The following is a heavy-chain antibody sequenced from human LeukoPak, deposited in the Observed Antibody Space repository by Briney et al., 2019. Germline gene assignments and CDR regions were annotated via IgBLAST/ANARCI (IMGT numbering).Heavy chain of an antibody. J-gene: IGHJ4*02. Sequence: TGGSLRLSCAASGFTFSSYSMNRVRQAPGKGLEWVSSISSSSSYIYYADSVKGRFTISRDNAKNSLYLQMNSLRAEDTAVYYCARGRNYGSGSYSYYFDYWGQGTLVTVSS. V-gene: IGHV3-21*01. CDR2: ISSSSSYI. CDR1: GFTFSSYS. CDR3: ARGRNYGSGSYSYYFDY. D-gene: IGHD3-10*01.